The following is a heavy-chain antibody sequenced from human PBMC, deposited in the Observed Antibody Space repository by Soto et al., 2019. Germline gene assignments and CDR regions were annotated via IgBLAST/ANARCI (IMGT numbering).Heavy chain of an antibody. J-gene: IGHJ6*03. CDR2: IYYSGST. D-gene: IGHD6-6*01. Sequence: SETLSLTCTVSGGSISSYYWSWIRQPPGKGLEWIGYIYYSGSTNYNPSLKSRVTISVDTSKNQFSLKLSSVTAADTAVYYRARDLGSSSPYYYYYMDVWGKGTTVTVSS. CDR3: ARDLGSSSPYYYYYMDV. V-gene: IGHV4-59*01. CDR1: GGSISSYY.